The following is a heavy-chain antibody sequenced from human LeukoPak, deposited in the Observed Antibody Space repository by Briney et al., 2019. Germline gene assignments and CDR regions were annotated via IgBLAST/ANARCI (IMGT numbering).Heavy chain of an antibody. J-gene: IGHJ4*02. Sequence: SETLSLTCTVSGGSISDNYWSWIRQPPGKGLEWIGYAYYSGHTNYNSSLKSRVTMSLDTSKSQFSLRLSSVTAADTAVYFCARHPFATPFDYWGPGTLVTVS. CDR3: ARHPFATPFDY. V-gene: IGHV4-59*08. CDR2: AYYSGHT. D-gene: IGHD2-15*01. CDR1: GGSISDNY.